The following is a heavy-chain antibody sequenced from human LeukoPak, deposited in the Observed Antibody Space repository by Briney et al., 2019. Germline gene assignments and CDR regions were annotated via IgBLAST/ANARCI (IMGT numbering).Heavy chain of an antibody. V-gene: IGHV1-8*01. D-gene: IGHD3-10*01. CDR2: MNPNSGNT. CDR1: GYTFTSYD. Sequence: ASVKVSCKASGYTFTSYDINWVRQATGQGLEWMGWMNPNSGNTGYAQKFQGRVTMTRNTSISTAYMELSSLRAEDTAVYYCARDRGPRTGFMVREAYDYWGQGTLVTVSS. CDR3: ARDRGPRTGFMVREAYDY. J-gene: IGHJ4*02.